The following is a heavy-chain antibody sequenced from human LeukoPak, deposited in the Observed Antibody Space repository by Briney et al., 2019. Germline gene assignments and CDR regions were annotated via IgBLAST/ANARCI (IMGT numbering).Heavy chain of an antibody. CDR3: AGGYCSSTSCYTFDY. CDR2: INPSGGST. D-gene: IGHD2-2*02. CDR1: GYTFTSYY. J-gene: IGHJ4*02. Sequence: ASVKVSCKASGYTFTSYYMHWVRQAPGQGLEWMGIINPSGGSTSYAQKFQGRVTMTRDTSTSTVYMELSSLRSEDTAVYYCAGGYCSSTSCYTFDYWGQGTLVTVSS. V-gene: IGHV1-46*01.